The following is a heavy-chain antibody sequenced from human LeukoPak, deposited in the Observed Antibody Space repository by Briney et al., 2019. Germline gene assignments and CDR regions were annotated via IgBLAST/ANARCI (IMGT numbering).Heavy chain of an antibody. J-gene: IGHJ4*02. D-gene: IGHD6-13*01. CDR3: ARAFDSSSWYFDY. V-gene: IGHV4-31*03. CDR1: GGSISSGGYY. CDR2: IYYSGST. Sequence: SETLSLTCTVSGGSISSGGYYWSWIRQHPGKGLEWIGYIYYSGSTYYNSSLKSRVTISVDTSKNQFSLKLSSVTAADTAVYYCARAFDSSSWYFDYWGQGTLVTVSS.